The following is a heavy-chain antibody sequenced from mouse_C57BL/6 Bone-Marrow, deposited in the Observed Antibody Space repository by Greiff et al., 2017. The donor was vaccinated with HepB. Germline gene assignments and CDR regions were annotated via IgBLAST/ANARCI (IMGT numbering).Heavy chain of an antibody. CDR2: INPSSGYT. CDR1: GYTFTSYT. CDR3: AISDYYYGSSLWYFDV. D-gene: IGHD1-1*01. V-gene: IGHV1-4*01. J-gene: IGHJ1*03. Sequence: VQLQESGAELARPGASVKMSCKASGYTFTSYTMHWVKQRPGQGLEWIGYINPSSGYTKYNQKFKDKATLTADKSSTTAYMQQSSLTSEESAVSYCAISDYYYGSSLWYFDVWGTGTTVTVAS.